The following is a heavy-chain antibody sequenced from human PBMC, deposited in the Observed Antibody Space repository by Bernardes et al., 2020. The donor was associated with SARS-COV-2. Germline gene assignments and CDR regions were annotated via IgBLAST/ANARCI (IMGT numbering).Heavy chain of an antibody. Sequence: VGSLSLSCAASGFTFSSYAMSWVRQAPGKGLEWVSAISGSGGSTYYADSVKGRFTISRDNSKNTLYLQMNSLRAEDTAVYYCAKGRITMIVVVDFDYWGQGTLVTVSS. CDR3: AKGRITMIVVVDFDY. J-gene: IGHJ4*02. V-gene: IGHV3-23*01. CDR1: GFTFSSYA. CDR2: ISGSGGST. D-gene: IGHD3-22*01.